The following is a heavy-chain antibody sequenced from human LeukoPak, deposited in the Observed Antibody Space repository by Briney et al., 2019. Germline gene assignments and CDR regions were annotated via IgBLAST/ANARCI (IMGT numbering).Heavy chain of an antibody. V-gene: IGHV3-74*01. D-gene: IGHD2-2*01. Sequence: GGSLRLSCAASGFTFSNFWMHWVRQTPGKGLVWVSRINRDGSSTNYVDSVKGRFTISRDNSKNTLYLQMNSLRAEDTAVYYCARDQCSSTSCSQSFDYWGQGTLVTVSS. J-gene: IGHJ4*02. CDR1: GFTFSNFW. CDR3: ARDQCSSTSCSQSFDY. CDR2: INRDGSST.